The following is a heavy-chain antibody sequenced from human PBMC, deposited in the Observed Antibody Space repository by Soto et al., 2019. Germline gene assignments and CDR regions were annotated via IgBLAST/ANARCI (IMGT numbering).Heavy chain of an antibody. CDR3: AKDQVLLLLAYYYRMDV. V-gene: IGHV1-8*01. D-gene: IGHD2-15*01. J-gene: IGHJ6*02. CDR2: MNPNSGNT. CDR1: GYTFTSYD. Sequence: ASVKVSCKASGYTFTSYDINWVRQATGQGLEWMGWMNPNSGNTGYAQKFQGRVTMTRNTPISTAYMELSSLRSEDTAVYYCAKDQVLLLLAYYYRMDVWGRGTTVTVSS.